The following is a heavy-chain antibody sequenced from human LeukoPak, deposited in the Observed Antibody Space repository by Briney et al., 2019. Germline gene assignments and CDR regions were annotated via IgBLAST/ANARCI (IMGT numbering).Heavy chain of an antibody. D-gene: IGHD3-3*01. V-gene: IGHV3-30-3*01. Sequence: GGSLRLSCAASGFTFSSYAMHWARQAPGKGLEWVAVISYDGSNKYYADSVKGRFTISRDNSKNTLYLQMNSLRAEDTAVYYCARDSRDYDFWSGPHSGYYYGMDVWGQGTTVTVSS. CDR1: GFTFSSYA. J-gene: IGHJ6*02. CDR3: ARDSRDYDFWSGPHSGYYYGMDV. CDR2: ISYDGSNK.